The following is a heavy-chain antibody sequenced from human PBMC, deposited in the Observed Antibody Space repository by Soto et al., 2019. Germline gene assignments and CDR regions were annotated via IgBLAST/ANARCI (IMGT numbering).Heavy chain of an antibody. V-gene: IGHV4-61*01. CDR1: GGSVSSGSYY. Sequence: SETLSLTCTVSGGSVSSGSYYWSWIRQPPGKGLEWIGYIYYSGSTNYNPSLKSRVTISVDTSKNQFSLKLSSVTAADTAVYYCARGDDYGGNPGIDYWGQGTLVTVSS. CDR3: ARGDDYGGNPGIDY. CDR2: IYYSGST. J-gene: IGHJ4*02. D-gene: IGHD4-17*01.